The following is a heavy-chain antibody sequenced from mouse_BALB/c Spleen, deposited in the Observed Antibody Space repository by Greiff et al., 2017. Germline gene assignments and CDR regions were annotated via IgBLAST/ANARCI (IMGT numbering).Heavy chain of an antibody. CDR2: INPSNGRT. V-gene: IGHV1S81*02. J-gene: IGHJ3*01. CDR1: GYTFTSYW. D-gene: IGHD2-1*01. CDR3: AGYGNYGAY. Sequence: QVQLQQPGAELVKPGASVKLSCKASGYTFTSYWMHWVKQRPGQGLEWIGEINPSNGRTNYNEKFKSKATLTVDKSSSTAYMQLSSLTSEDSAVYYCAGYGNYGAYGGQGTLVTVSA.